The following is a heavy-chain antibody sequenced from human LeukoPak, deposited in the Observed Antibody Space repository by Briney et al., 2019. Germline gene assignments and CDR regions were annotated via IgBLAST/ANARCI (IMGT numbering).Heavy chain of an antibody. CDR2: INHSGST. Sequence: PSETLSLTCAVYGGSFSGYYWSWIRQPPGKGLEWIGEINHSGSTNYNPSLKSRVTISVDTSKNQFSLKLSSVTAADTAVYYCGRGRFFWIVNPVKYFAPGGQEPL. CDR1: GGSFSGYY. V-gene: IGHV4-34*01. CDR3: GRGRFFWIVNPVKYFAP. J-gene: IGHJ5*02. D-gene: IGHD3-3*01.